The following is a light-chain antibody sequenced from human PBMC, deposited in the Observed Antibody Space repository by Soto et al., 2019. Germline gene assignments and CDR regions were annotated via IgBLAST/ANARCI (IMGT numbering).Light chain of an antibody. J-gene: IGKJ4*01. V-gene: IGKV1-39*01. CDR3: QHSYKNPHK. CDR2: VAS. Sequence: IQMTQSPSSLSASVGERVTITCRASQRIRTDLNWYQQRPGKAPKVLIYVASTLQTGVPSRFSGSSSGTDFNLTITSLQPEDFALYDCQHSYKNPHKFGGGTRVEIK. CDR1: QRIRTD.